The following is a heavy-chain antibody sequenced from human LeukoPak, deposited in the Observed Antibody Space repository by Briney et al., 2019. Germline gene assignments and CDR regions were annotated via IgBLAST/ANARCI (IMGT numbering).Heavy chain of an antibody. CDR1: GGSFSGYY. V-gene: IGHV4-34*01. CDR2: INHSGST. D-gene: IGHD4-23*01. CDR3: ARGRLRWPPAG. J-gene: IGHJ4*02. Sequence: KSSETLSLTCAVYGGSFSGYYWSWIRQPPGKGLEWIGEINHSGSTNYNPSLKSRVTISVDTSKNQFSLKLSSVTAADTAVYYCARGRLRWPPAGWGQGTLVTASS.